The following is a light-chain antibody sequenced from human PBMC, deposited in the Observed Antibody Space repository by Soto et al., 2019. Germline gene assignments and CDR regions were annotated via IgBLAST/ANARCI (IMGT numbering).Light chain of an antibody. J-gene: IGLJ7*01. CDR3: GTWDSNLSAGM. Sequence: QSVLTQPPSVSAAPGQKVTISCSGSSSNIENNYVSWYQQLPGAAPKLLIFENNKRPSGIPDRFSGSKSGTSATLGITGLQTGDEADYYCGTWDSNLSAGMFGGGTQLTVL. CDR1: SSNIENNY. V-gene: IGLV1-51*02. CDR2: ENN.